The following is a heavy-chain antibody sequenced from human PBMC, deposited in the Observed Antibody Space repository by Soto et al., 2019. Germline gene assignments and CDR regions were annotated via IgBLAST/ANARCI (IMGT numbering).Heavy chain of an antibody. CDR1: GGTISSSGYY. CDR2: IYYSGST. D-gene: IGHD3-22*01. J-gene: IGHJ4*02. Sequence: PAETLCLTCNVSGGTISSSGYYWVWVRQRPGKGLEWIGSIYYSGSTYYNPSLKSRVTISVETSKSQFYLKMSSVTAADTAVYYCARHFGYYYASSGRFEYWGQRSLATV. V-gene: IGHV4-39*01. CDR3: ARHFGYYYASSGRFEY.